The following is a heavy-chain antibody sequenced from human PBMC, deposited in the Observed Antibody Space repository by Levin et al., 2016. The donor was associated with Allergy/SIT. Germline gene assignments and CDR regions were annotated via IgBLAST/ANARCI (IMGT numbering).Heavy chain of an antibody. D-gene: IGHD6-19*01. V-gene: IGHV4-39*07. Sequence: SETLSLTCTVSGGSISTSSYYWGWIRQPPGKGLEWLGRTSTSGTTNYSPSLKSRLTMSLDTSNNQLSLKLRSVNAADAAVYYCARDQGRGWTPGYYYGMDVWGQGTTVTVS. CDR3: ARDQGRGWTPGYYYGMDV. CDR1: GGSISTSSYY. CDR2: TSTSGTT. J-gene: IGHJ6*02.